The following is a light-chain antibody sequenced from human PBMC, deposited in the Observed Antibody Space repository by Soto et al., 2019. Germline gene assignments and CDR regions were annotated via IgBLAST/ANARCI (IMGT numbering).Light chain of an antibody. Sequence: DIQMTQSPSSLSASVGDRVTITCRASQSISNYLNWYQQKPGKAPKVLIYAASSLQSGVPSRFSGGGSGTHFTLAISSLQPEDVATYYCQQTYSTPLTFGGGTKVEI. CDR1: QSISNY. CDR2: AAS. V-gene: IGKV1-39*01. J-gene: IGKJ4*01. CDR3: QQTYSTPLT.